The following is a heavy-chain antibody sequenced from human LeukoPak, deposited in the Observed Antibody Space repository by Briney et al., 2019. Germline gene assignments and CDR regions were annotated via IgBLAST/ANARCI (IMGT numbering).Heavy chain of an antibody. CDR2: ISGSGGST. CDR3: AKDQDYYDSGGIDY. D-gene: IGHD3-10*01. Sequence: GGSLRLSCAASGFTFSSYWMSWVRQAPGKGLEWVSGISGSGGSTYYADSVKGRFTISRDNSRNTLYLQMNSLRAEDTAVYYCAKDQDYYDSGGIDYWGQGTLVTVSS. V-gene: IGHV3-23*01. CDR1: GFTFSSYW. J-gene: IGHJ4*02.